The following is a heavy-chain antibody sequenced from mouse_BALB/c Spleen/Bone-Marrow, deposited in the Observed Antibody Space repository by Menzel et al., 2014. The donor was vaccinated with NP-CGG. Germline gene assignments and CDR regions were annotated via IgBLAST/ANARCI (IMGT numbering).Heavy chain of an antibody. Sequence: VQVVESGAELVRPGVSVKISCKGSGYTFTDYAMHWVKQSHAESLEWIGVINTYFGDTSYNQKFKGKATIAVDKTSRTVYMELARLTAEDSAIYYCARGYSNNYAMDYWGQGTSVTVSS. CDR3: ARGYSNNYAMDY. J-gene: IGHJ4*01. CDR1: GYTFTDYA. V-gene: IGHV1S137*01. CDR2: INTYFGDT. D-gene: IGHD2-5*01.